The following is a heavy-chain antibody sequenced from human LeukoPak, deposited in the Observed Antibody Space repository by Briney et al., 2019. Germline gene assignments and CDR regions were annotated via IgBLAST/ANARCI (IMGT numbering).Heavy chain of an antibody. CDR2: ISYDGSNK. Sequence: GGSLRLSCAASGFTFSSYGMHWVRQAPGKGLEWVAVISYDGSNKYYADSVKGRFTISRDNSKNTLYLQMNRLRDEDTDVYLCAKVIAAATDAFDIWGQGRMVTVSS. CDR3: AKVIAAATDAFDI. D-gene: IGHD6-13*01. J-gene: IGHJ3*02. CDR1: GFTFSSYG. V-gene: IGHV3-30*18.